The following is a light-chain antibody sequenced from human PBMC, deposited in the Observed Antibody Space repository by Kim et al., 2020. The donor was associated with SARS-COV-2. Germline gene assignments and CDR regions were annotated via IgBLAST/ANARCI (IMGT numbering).Light chain of an antibody. CDR2: EAF. J-gene: IGKJ2*03. CDR1: QSVGSSL. Sequence: LYPGEVATLPCRASQSVGSSLLAWYQQKPGQAPSLLIYEAFKRVAGIPDRFSGSGSGTDFTLTISRPEPEDFAMYYCQQYGSSPYSFGQGTKLEI. CDR3: QQYGSSPYS. V-gene: IGKV3-20*01.